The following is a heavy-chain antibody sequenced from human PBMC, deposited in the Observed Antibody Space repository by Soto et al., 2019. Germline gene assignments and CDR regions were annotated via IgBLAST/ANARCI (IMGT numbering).Heavy chain of an antibody. V-gene: IGHV1-18*01. J-gene: IGHJ4*02. Sequence: QVPLVQSGAEVKKPGASVKVSCKASGYTFTSYGISWVRQAPGQGLEWMGWISAYNGNTNYAQKLQGRVTMTTDTSTSTAEMGLRSLRSDDTAVYYCARAAITIFGVVHGGHNDYWGQGALVTVSS. D-gene: IGHD3-3*01. CDR3: ARAAITIFGVVHGGHNDY. CDR1: GYTFTSYG. CDR2: ISAYNGNT.